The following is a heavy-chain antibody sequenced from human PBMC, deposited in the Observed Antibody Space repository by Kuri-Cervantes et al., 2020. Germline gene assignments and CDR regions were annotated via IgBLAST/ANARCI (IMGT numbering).Heavy chain of an antibody. V-gene: IGHV4-30-4*01. D-gene: IGHD4-17*01. CDR2: IYYSGST. J-gene: IGHJ4*02. CDR1: GGSISSGDYY. CDR3: AREGDYGAHES. Sequence: SETLSLTCTVSGGSISSGDYYWSWIRQPPGKGLEWIGYIYYSGSTYYNPSLKSLVTISVDTSKNQFSLQLNSVTPEDTAVYYCAREGDYGAHESWGQGTLVTVSS.